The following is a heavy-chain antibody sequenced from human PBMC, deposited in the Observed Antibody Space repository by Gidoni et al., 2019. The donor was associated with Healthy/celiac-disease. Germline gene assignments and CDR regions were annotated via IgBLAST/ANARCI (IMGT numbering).Heavy chain of an antibody. CDR2: ISSSSSYI. J-gene: IGHJ6*02. V-gene: IGHV3-21*01. D-gene: IGHD1-26*01. Sequence: CAASGFTFSSDSMNWVRQAPGKGLEWVSSISSSSSYIYYADSVKGRFTISRDNAKNSLYLQMNSLRAEDTAVYYCASDRERSWIRQPVRGNGMDAWGQGTTVTVSS. CDR3: ASDRERSWIRQPVRGNGMDA. CDR1: GFTFSSDS.